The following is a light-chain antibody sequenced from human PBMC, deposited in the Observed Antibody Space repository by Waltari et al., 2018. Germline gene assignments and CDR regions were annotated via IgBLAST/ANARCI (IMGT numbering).Light chain of an antibody. CDR2: WAS. V-gene: IGKV4-1*01. J-gene: IGKJ2*01. Sequence: DIVMTQSPDSQAVSLGERSTINCRSIQSILDNSNTRNYLTWYQQKAGQPPRLLISWASTRESGVPDRFSGSGSGTDFTLTISSLQAEDVAVYYCQQYYTAPYTFGQGAKLEIK. CDR3: QQYYTAPYT. CDR1: QSILDNSNTRNY.